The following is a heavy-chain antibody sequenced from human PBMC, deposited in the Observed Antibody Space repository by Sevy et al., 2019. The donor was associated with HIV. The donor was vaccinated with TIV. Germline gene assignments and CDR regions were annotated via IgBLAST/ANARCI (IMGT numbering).Heavy chain of an antibody. J-gene: IGHJ4*02. V-gene: IGHV3-30*03. Sequence: GGSLRLSCAASGFTFSNFGMHWVRQAPGKGLEWVAVISFDGSEHYYADSVKGRLTISRDNSKNTLFLEMKSLRAEDTAVYYCARVLNNMYESGGYGVGAVDIWGQGTRVTVSS. CDR1: GFTFSNFG. CDR3: ARVLNNMYESGGYGVGAVDI. D-gene: IGHD3-22*01. CDR2: ISFDGSEH.